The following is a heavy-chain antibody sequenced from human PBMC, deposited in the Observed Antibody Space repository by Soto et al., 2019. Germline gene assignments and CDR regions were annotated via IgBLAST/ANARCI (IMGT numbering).Heavy chain of an antibody. CDR2: IYSGGST. CDR3: ARPQWLHYGMDV. D-gene: IGHD6-19*01. Sequence: PGGSLRLSCAASGFTVSSNYMSWVRQAPGKGLEWVSVIYSGGSTYCADSVKGRFTISRDNSKNTLYLQMNSLRAEDTAVYYCARPQWLHYGMDVWGQGTTVTVSS. V-gene: IGHV3-53*01. CDR1: GFTVSSNY. J-gene: IGHJ6*02.